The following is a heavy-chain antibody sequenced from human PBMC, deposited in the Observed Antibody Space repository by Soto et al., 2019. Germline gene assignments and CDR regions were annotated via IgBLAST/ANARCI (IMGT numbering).Heavy chain of an antibody. D-gene: IGHD6-19*01. CDR3: ARGLITGSHYSGGWYYFDS. V-gene: IGHV4-30-2*01. CDR1: GGSISSGCYS. J-gene: IGHJ4*02. CDR2: IYHSGST. Sequence: PSETLSLTCAVSGGSISSGCYSWSWIRQPPGKGLEWIGYIYHSGSTYYNPSLKSRVTISVHTSNSQFSLELSSVTAADTAVYYCARGLITGSHYSGGWYYFDSWGQGTQVTVS.